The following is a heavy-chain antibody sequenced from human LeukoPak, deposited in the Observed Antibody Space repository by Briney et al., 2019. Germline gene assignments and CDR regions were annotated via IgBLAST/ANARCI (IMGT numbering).Heavy chain of an antibody. CDR3: AKDLGMMGMRFVGDS. Sequence: GGSLRLSCAASGFTFSSYAMSWVRQAPGKGLEWVSGIRATGDMTDYADSVKGRFTISRDNSKNMVYLQMNSLRGDDAAVYYCAKDLGMMGMRFVGDSWGQGILVTVSS. V-gene: IGHV3-23*01. CDR2: IRATGDMT. CDR1: GFTFSSYA. D-gene: IGHD1-26*01. J-gene: IGHJ4*02.